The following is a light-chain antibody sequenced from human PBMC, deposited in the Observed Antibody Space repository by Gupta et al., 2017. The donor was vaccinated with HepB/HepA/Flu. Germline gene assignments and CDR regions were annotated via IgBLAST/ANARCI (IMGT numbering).Light chain of an antibody. CDR3: QQYSDWPPS. V-gene: IGKV3-15*01. CDR2: GAS. J-gene: IGKJ2*03. CDR1: QSVSTN. Sequence: EIVMTQSPATLSVSPGERTTLSCRSSQSVSTNLAWYHQKPGRAPRLLIYGASTRAPGIPPRVSGRGSGTEFTHTISSLESEDFGVYFCQQYSDWPPSFGQGTKLQIK.